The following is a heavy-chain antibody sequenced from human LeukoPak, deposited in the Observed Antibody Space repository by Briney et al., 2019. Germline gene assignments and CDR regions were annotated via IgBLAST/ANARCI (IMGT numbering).Heavy chain of an antibody. V-gene: IGHV4-59*01. CDR1: GGSINNFY. Sequence: TSETLSLTCTVSGGSINNFYWSWIRQPPGKGLEWIGYISVSGSTKYNPSLKSRVTISVDTSKKHLSLTLTSVTAADTAVYYCARNWGSAARGDAFDIWGQGTMVTVS. CDR2: ISVSGST. D-gene: IGHD7-27*01. CDR3: ARNWGSAARGDAFDI. J-gene: IGHJ3*02.